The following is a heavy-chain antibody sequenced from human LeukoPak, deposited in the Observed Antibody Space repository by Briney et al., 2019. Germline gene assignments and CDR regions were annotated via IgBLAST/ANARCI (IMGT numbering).Heavy chain of an antibody. V-gene: IGHV3-7*01. Sequence: GGSLRLSCAASGFTFSSYWMSWVRQAPGKGLEWVANIKQDGSEKYYVDSVKGRFTISRDNAKNSLYLQMNSLRAEDTAVYYCARRGRDGYNHRGAYYFDYWGQGTLVTVSS. CDR2: IKQDGSEK. CDR3: ARRGRDGYNHRGAYYFDY. CDR1: GFTFSSYW. J-gene: IGHJ4*02. D-gene: IGHD5-24*01.